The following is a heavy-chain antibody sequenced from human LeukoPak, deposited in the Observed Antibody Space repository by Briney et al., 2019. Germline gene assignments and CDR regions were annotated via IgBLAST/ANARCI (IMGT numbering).Heavy chain of an antibody. CDR1: GFTFSSYT. V-gene: IGHV3-48*04. D-gene: IGHD6-6*01. J-gene: IGHJ5*02. CDR3: ARDRFRIAARPGAYNWFDP. CDR2: ITSSSSTI. Sequence: GGSLRLSCAASGFTFSSYTMNWVRQAPGKGPEWLSYITSSSSTIYYADSVKGRFTISRDNAKNSLYLQMNSLRAEDTAVYYCARDRFRIAARPGAYNWFDPWGQGTLVTVSS.